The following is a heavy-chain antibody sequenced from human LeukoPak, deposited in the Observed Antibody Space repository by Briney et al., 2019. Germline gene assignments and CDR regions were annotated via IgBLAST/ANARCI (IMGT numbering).Heavy chain of an antibody. Sequence: SETLSLTCTVSGGSISSYYWSWIRQPPGKGLEWVGYIYYSGSTNYNPSLKSRVTISVDTSKNQFSLKLSSVTAADTAVYYCARGFFRTAMVRNWFDPWGQGTLVTVSS. CDR2: IYYSGST. CDR3: ARGFFRTAMVRNWFDP. J-gene: IGHJ5*02. D-gene: IGHD5-18*01. V-gene: IGHV4-59*12. CDR1: GGSISSYY.